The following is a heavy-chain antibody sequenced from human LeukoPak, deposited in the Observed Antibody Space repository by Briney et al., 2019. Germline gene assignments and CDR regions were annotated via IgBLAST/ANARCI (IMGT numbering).Heavy chain of an antibody. CDR1: GFTFSSYG. V-gene: IGHV3-30*18. J-gene: IGHJ5*02. CDR3: AKGYGLQLVNNWFDP. D-gene: IGHD6-13*01. Sequence: GRSLRLSCAASGFTFSSYGMHWVRQAPGKGLEWVAVISFDGSNKYYADSVKGRFTISRDNSKNTLYLQMNSLRIEDTVVYYCAKGYGLQLVNNWFDPWGQGTLVTVSS. CDR2: ISFDGSNK.